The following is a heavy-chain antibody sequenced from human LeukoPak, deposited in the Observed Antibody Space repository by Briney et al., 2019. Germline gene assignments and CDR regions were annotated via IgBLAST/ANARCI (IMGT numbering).Heavy chain of an antibody. D-gene: IGHD5-12*01. J-gene: IGHJ4*02. CDR3: ARGQYGGYDSIGDY. V-gene: IGHV3-74*01. Sequence: PGGSLSLSCAASGFTFSSYWMHWVRQAPGKGLVWVSRINSDGSNTDYADSVKGRITTSRDNAKNTLFLQMNSLRDEDTAVYYCARGQYGGYDSIGDYWGQGTLVTVSS. CDR2: INSDGSNT. CDR1: GFTFSSYW.